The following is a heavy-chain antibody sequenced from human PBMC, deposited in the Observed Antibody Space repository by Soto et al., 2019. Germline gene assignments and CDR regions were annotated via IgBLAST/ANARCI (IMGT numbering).Heavy chain of an antibody. Sequence: SETLSLACAVYGGSFSGYYWSWIRQPPGKGLEWIGEINHSGSTNYNPSLKSRVTISVDTSKNQFSLKLSSVTAADTAVYYCARTSYYYDSSGYYYRASYFDYWGQGTLVTVSS. V-gene: IGHV4-34*01. CDR2: INHSGST. CDR3: ARTSYYYDSSGYYYRASYFDY. CDR1: GGSFSGYY. J-gene: IGHJ4*02. D-gene: IGHD3-22*01.